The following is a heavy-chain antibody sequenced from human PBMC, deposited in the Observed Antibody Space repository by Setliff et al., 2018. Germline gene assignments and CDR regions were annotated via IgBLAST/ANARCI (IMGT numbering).Heavy chain of an antibody. CDR1: GGSFSGYY. Sequence: SETLSLTCAVYGGSFSGYYWSWIRQPPGKGLEWIGEINHSGSTNYNPSLKSRVTISVDTSKNQFSLKLRSVTAADTAVYYCARKSRNIVVVPAAVIYYYYYYMDVWGKGTTVTV. J-gene: IGHJ6*03. CDR2: INHSGST. D-gene: IGHD2-2*01. V-gene: IGHV4-34*01. CDR3: ARKSRNIVVVPAAVIYYYYYYMDV.